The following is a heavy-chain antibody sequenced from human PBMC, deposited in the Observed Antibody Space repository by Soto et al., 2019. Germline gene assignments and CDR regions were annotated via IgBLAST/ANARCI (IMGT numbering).Heavy chain of an antibody. V-gene: IGHV4-4*02. D-gene: IGHD3-3*01. Sequence: SETLSLTCAVSGGSIGRRNWWSWVRQPPGKRLEWIGEIYHIGSTNYIPSLKSRVTNSINKSKNQFFLKLSSVTAADTAVYYCAGLLSHYDFWSGYRYYFDYWGQGTLVTVST. CDR2: IYHIGST. CDR1: GGSIGRRNW. CDR3: AGLLSHYDFWSGYRYYFDY. J-gene: IGHJ4*02.